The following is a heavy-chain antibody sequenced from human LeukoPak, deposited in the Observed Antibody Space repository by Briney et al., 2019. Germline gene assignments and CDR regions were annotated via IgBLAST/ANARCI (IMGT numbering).Heavy chain of an antibody. CDR1: GFTFDDYA. CDR3: AKEASTMVWGVIMRQYYFDY. D-gene: IGHD3-10*01. Sequence: GRTLRLSCAASGFTFDDYAMPWVRQAPGKGLEWVSGISWNSGSIGYADSVKGRFTISRDNAKNSLYLQMNSLRAEDTALYYCAKEASTMVWGVIMRQYYFDYWGQGTLVTVSS. V-gene: IGHV3-9*01. CDR2: ISWNSGSI. J-gene: IGHJ4*02.